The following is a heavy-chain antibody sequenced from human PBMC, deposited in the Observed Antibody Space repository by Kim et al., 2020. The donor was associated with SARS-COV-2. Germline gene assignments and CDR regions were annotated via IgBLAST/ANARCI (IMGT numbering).Heavy chain of an antibody. V-gene: IGHV3-21*01. CDR2: ISSSSSYI. CDR3: ARDRGIAVAGTYYYYGMDV. D-gene: IGHD6-19*01. Sequence: GGSLRLSCAASGFTFSSYSMNWVRQAPGKGLEWVSSISSSSSYIYYADSVKGRFTISRDNAKNSLYLQMNSLRAEDTAVYYCARDRGIAVAGTYYYYGMDVWGQGTTVTVSS. J-gene: IGHJ6*02. CDR1: GFTFSSYS.